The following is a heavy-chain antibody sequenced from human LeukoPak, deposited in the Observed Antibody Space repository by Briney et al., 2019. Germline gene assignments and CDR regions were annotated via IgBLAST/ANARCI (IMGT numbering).Heavy chain of an antibody. D-gene: IGHD3-10*01. J-gene: IGHJ6*02. Sequence: PGRSLRLSCAASGFTFSSYGMHWVRQAPGKGLEWVAVIWYDGSNKYYADSVKGRFTISRDNSKNTLFLQMNSLRAEDTAVYYCARGSSGRSNYYYYGMDVWGQGTTVTASS. V-gene: IGHV3-33*01. CDR3: ARGSSGRSNYYYYGMDV. CDR1: GFTFSSYG. CDR2: IWYDGSNK.